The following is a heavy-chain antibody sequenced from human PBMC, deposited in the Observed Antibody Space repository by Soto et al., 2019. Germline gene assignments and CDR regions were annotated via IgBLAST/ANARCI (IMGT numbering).Heavy chain of an antibody. J-gene: IGHJ4*02. V-gene: IGHV3-30-3*01. D-gene: IGHD2-2*01. CDR1: GFTFSSYA. CDR3: ARSTESPAFNVFDY. Sequence: QVQLVESGGGVVQPGRSLRLSCAASGFTFSSYAMHWVRQAPGKGLEWVAVISYDGSNKYYADSVKGRFTISRDNSKNTLDLQMGSMRAEDTAVYYCARSTESPAFNVFDYWGQGTLVTVSS. CDR2: ISYDGSNK.